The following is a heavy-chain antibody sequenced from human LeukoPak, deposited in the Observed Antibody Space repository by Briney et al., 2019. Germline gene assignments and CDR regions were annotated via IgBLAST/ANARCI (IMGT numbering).Heavy chain of an antibody. Sequence: GGSLRLSCSVSGFTLNKYPMNWVRQAPGKGLEWISTLAYSGAAHYGDSVKGRFTISRDDSKNTVYLQMNSLRPEDTAIYFYAKDFDSGGAYDGDHGWGQGTLVTVSS. J-gene: IGHJ4*02. CDR1: GFTLNKYP. V-gene: IGHV3-23*01. D-gene: IGHD3-22*01. CDR3: AKDFDSGGAYDGDHG. CDR2: LAYSGAA.